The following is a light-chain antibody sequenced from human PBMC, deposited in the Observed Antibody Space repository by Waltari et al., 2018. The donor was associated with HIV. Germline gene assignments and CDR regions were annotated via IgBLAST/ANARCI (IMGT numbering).Light chain of an antibody. CDR1: QSLFFRPTNSNY. CDR3: QQYYTTPLT. Sequence: DIVMTQSPDSLAGSLGERATVNCTSSQSLFFRPTNSNYLAWYQQKPGQPPKLLIYWASSRESGVPDRFSGSGSGTDFTLTISSLQAEDVAVYYCQQYYTTPLTFGGGTKVEIK. CDR2: WAS. V-gene: IGKV4-1*01. J-gene: IGKJ4*01.